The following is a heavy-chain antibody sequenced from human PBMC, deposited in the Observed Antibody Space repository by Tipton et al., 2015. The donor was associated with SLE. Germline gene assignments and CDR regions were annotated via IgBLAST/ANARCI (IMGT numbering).Heavy chain of an antibody. Sequence: GSLRLSCAASGFTFSSYSLNWVRQAPGKGLEWISHISSRGGTIYYADSVRGRFIISRDNGENSLFLQMNSLRDEDSAFYYCVLSHDYGDYAFDYWGQGTLVTVSS. V-gene: IGHV3-48*02. D-gene: IGHD4-17*01. J-gene: IGHJ4*02. CDR2: ISSRGGTI. CDR1: GFTFSSYS. CDR3: VLSHDYGDYAFDY.